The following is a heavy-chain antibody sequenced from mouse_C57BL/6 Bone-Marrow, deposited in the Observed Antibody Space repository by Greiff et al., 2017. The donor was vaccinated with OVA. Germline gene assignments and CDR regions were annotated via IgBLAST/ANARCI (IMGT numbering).Heavy chain of an antibody. V-gene: IGHV5-6*01. J-gene: IGHJ2*01. CDR1: GFTFSSYG. CDR2: ISSGGSYT. D-gene: IGHD1-1*01. Sequence: EVQRVESGGDLVKPGGSLKLSCAASGFTFSSYGMSWVRQTPDKRLEWVATISSGGSYTYYPDRVKGRFTISRDNAKNTLYLQMSSLKSEDTAMYYCARHGDYGSCVDCWGQGTTLTVSS. CDR3: ARHGDYGSCVDC.